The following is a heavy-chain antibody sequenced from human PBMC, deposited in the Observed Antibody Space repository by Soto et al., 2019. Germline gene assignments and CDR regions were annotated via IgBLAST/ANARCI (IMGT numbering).Heavy chain of an antibody. D-gene: IGHD4-17*01. CDR3: ATVRWELHDAFDI. V-gene: IGHV4-31*03. CDR2: IYHSGMT. J-gene: IGHJ3*02. CDR1: GGSISTGGYY. Sequence: QVQLQESGPGLVKPSQTLSLTCTVSGGSISTGGYYWSWIRQHPGRGLEWIGYIYHSGMTFSNPSLRSRVAISIATSENQFSLKLCSVTAADTAVYYCATVRWELHDAFDIWGHGTMVSVSS.